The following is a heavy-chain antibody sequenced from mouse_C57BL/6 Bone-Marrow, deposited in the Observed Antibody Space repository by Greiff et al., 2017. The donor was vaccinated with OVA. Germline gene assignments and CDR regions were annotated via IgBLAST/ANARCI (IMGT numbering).Heavy chain of an antibody. V-gene: IGHV1-81*01. CDR2: IHPRSGNT. Sequence: VKLMESGAELARPGASVKLSCKASGYTFTSYGISWVKQRTGQGLEWIGEIHPRSGNTYYNEKFKGKATLTADKSSSTAYMELRSLTSEDSAVYFCAREPIYYGHFDVWGTGTTVTVSS. CDR1: GYTFTSYG. J-gene: IGHJ1*03. D-gene: IGHD2-1*01. CDR3: AREPIYYGHFDV.